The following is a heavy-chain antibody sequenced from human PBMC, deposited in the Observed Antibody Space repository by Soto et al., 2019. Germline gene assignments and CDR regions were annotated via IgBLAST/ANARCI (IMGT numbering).Heavy chain of an antibody. CDR1: GFSLSTSGMC. V-gene: IGHV2-70*01. CDR2: IDWDDDK. Sequence: GSGPTLVNPTQTLTLTCTFSGFSLSTSGMCVSWIRQPPGKALEWLALIDWDDDKYYSTSLKTRLTISKDTSKNQVVLTMTNMDPVDTATYYCARSMVRGVTYPQNWFDPWGQGTLVTVSS. D-gene: IGHD3-10*01. J-gene: IGHJ5*02. CDR3: ARSMVRGVTYPQNWFDP.